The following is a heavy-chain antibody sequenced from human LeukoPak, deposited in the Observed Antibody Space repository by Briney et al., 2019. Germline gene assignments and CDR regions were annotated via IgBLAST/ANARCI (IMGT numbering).Heavy chain of an antibody. V-gene: IGHV3-23*01. CDR2: ISGNSATT. J-gene: IGHJ4*02. Sequence: PGGSLRLSCAASGFTFTNYAMNWVRQAPGRGLEWVATISGNSATTFYADSVKGRLTISRDNSERTLYLQMNSLRAEDTAVYSCARGLGYSYGYGIDYWGQGTLVIASS. CDR3: ARGLGYSYGYGIDY. D-gene: IGHD5-18*01. CDR1: GFTFTNYA.